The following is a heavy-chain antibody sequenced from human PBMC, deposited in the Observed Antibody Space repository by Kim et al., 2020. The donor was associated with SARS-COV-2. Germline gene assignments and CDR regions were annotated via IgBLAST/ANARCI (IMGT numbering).Heavy chain of an antibody. CDR1: GFTFSSYA. D-gene: IGHD5-18*01. V-gene: IGHV3-30*04. CDR3: AREGIQLWLRRYYFDY. J-gene: IGHJ4*01. CDR2: ISYDGSNK. Sequence: GGSLRLSCAASGFTFSSYAMHWVRQAPGKGLEWVAVISYDGSNKYYADSVKGRCTISRDNSKNTLYLQMNSLRAEDTAVYYCAREGIQLWLRRYYFDYWG.